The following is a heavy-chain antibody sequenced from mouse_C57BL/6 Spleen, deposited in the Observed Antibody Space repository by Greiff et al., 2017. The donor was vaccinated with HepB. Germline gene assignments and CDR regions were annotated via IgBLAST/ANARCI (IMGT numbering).Heavy chain of an antibody. V-gene: IGHV1-20*01. D-gene: IGHD2-4*01. CDR1: GYSFTGYF. J-gene: IGHJ3*01. CDR2: INPYNGDT. Sequence: EVKLMESGPELVKPGDSVKISCKASGYSFTGYFMNWVMQSHGKSLEWIGRINPYNGDTFYNQKFKGKATLTVDKSSSTAHMELRSLTSEDSAVYYCARGPYDYDGAWFAYWGQGTLVTVSA. CDR3: ARGPYDYDGAWFAY.